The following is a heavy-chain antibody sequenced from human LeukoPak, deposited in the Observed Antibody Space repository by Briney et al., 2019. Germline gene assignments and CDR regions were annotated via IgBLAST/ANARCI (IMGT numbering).Heavy chain of an antibody. J-gene: IGHJ3*02. V-gene: IGHV4-34*01. CDR1: GGSFSGYY. CDR2: INHSGST. Sequence: SETLSLTCAVYGGSFSGYYWSWIRQPPGKGLEWIGEINHSGSTNYNPSLKSRVTMSVDTSKNQFSLKLSSVTAADTAVYYCARAQWVFDAFDIWGQGTMVTVSS. CDR3: ARAQWVFDAFDI. D-gene: IGHD1-26*01.